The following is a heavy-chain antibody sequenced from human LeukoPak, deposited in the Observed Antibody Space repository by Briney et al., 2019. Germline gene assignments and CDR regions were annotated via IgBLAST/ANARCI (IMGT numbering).Heavy chain of an antibody. D-gene: IGHD2-21*02. CDR1: GGSISSYY. V-gene: IGHV4-59*01. CDR2: IYYSGST. CDR3: ATYGGDSVSYYYHMDV. Sequence: PSVTLSLTCTVSGGSISSYYWSWIRQPPGKGLEWIGYIYYSGSTNDNPSLKSRLTISVDTSKKQFSLKLSSVTAADTAVYYCATYGGDSVSYYYHMDVWGTGTTVTVSS. J-gene: IGHJ6*03.